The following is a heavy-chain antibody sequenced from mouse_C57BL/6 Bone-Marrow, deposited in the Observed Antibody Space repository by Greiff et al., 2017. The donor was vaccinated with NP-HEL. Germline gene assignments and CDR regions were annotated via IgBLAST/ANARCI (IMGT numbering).Heavy chain of an antibody. CDR1: GYTFTSYW. D-gene: IGHD1-1*01. CDR3: ARFYGSSYWYFDV. V-gene: IGHV1-55*01. Sequence: QVQLQQPGAELVKPGASVKMSCKASGYTFTSYWITWVKQRPGQGLEWIGDIYPGSGSTNYNEKFKSKATLTVYTSSSTAYMKLSSLTSEDSAVYYCARFYGSSYWYFDVWGTGTTVTVTS. J-gene: IGHJ1*03. CDR2: IYPGSGST.